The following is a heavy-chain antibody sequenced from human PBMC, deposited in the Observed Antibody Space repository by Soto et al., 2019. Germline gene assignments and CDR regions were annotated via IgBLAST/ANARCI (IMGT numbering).Heavy chain of an antibody. CDR2: INPNSGGT. CDR1: GYTFTGYY. V-gene: IGHV1-2*04. Sequence: QVQLVQSGAEVKKPGASVKVSCKASGYTFTGYYMHWVRQAPGQGLEWMGWINPNSGGTNYAQKFQGWVTMTRDTSISTADMELSRLRSDDTAVYYCARSGWFECSSTSCPLDVWGQGTTVTVSS. D-gene: IGHD2-2*01. CDR3: ARSGWFECSSTSCPLDV. J-gene: IGHJ6*02.